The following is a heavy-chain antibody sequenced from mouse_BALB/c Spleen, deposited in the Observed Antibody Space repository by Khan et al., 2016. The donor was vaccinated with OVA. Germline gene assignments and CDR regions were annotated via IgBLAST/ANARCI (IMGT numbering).Heavy chain of an antibody. CDR1: GYTFTSYW. Sequence: QIQLVQSGAELAKPGASVKMSCKASGYTFTSYWMHWVKQRPGQGLEWIGYIDPSTDYTEYNQKFRDKATLTVDKSSTTVYMQLTSLTSEDSAVYYCVNHGSSSGWFTYWGQGTLVTVSA. J-gene: IGHJ3*01. CDR2: IDPSTDYT. CDR3: VNHGSSSGWFTY. D-gene: IGHD1-1*01. V-gene: IGHV1-7*01.